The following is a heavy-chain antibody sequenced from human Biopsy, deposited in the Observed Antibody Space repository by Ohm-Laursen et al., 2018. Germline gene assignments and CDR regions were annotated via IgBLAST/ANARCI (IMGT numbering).Heavy chain of an antibody. CDR3: AIFEGYSDDNLDYEHYGMDV. V-gene: IGHV1-46*01. Sequence: GASVKVSCKASGHTFTTYYIHWVRQAPGQGLQWMGIINPTGDHTMDTQKFQGRLTMTRDTSTSTVHMELKSLKSEDTAVYYCAIFEGYSDDNLDYEHYGMDVWGQGTTVTVSS. D-gene: IGHD1-26*01. CDR2: INPTGDHT. CDR1: GHTFTTYY. J-gene: IGHJ6*02.